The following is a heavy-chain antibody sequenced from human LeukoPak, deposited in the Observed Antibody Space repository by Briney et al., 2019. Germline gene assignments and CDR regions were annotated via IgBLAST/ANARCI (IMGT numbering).Heavy chain of an antibody. CDR3: ARHRSEDCSSISCYARALDY. D-gene: IGHD2-2*01. CDR2: IYYSGNT. J-gene: IGHJ4*02. CDR1: GGSISSSSYY. V-gene: IGHV4-39*01. Sequence: SEILSLTCTVSGGSISSSSYYWGWIRQPPGKGLEWIGSIYYSGNTYYNPSLKSRVTIPVDTSKNQFSLKLSSVTAADTAVYYCARHRSEDCSSISCYARALDYWGQGTLVTVSS.